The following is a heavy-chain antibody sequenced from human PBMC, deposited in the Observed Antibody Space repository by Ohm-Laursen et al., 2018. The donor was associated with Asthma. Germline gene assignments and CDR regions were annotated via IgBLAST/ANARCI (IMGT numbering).Heavy chain of an antibody. Sequence: RSLRLSCTAFGFIFDDYAMHWVRQVPGKGLEWVSGISWNSGTIVQADSVKGRFTISRDNSKNTLYLQMNSLRAEDTAVYYCAELTTPFDYWGQGTLVAVSS. V-gene: IGHV3-9*01. CDR3: AELTTPFDY. D-gene: IGHD4-11*01. J-gene: IGHJ4*02. CDR1: GFIFDDYA. CDR2: ISWNSGTI.